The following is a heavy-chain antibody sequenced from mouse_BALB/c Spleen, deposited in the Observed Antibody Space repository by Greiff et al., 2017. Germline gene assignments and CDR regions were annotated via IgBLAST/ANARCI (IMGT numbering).Heavy chain of an antibody. CDR2: IDPENGDT. D-gene: IGHD1-2*01. J-gene: IGHJ3*01. V-gene: IGHV14-4*02. CDR1: GFNIKDYY. CDR3: NGMPNSLLRPWFAY. Sequence: EVQLQQSGAELVRSGASVKLSCTASGFNIKDYYMHWVKQRPEQGLEWIGWIDPENGDTEYAPKFQGKATMTADTSSNTAYLQLSSLTSEDTAVYYCNGMPNSLLRPWFAYWGQGTLVTVSA.